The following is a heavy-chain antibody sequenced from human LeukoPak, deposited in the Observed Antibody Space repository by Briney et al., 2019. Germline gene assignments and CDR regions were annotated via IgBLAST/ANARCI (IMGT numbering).Heavy chain of an antibody. J-gene: IGHJ1*01. V-gene: IGHV4-30-4*02. D-gene: IGHD3-9*01. CDR3: ARGAAYYDILTGYYNGYFQH. CDR2: IYYSGTT. Sequence: SETLSLTCTVSGGSISGGDYYWTWIRQPPGKGLEWIAYIYYSGTTYYNPSLKSRVTISVDTSKNQFSLKLSSVTAADTAVYYCARGAAYYDILTGYYNGYFQHWGQGTLVTVSS. CDR1: GGSISGGDYY.